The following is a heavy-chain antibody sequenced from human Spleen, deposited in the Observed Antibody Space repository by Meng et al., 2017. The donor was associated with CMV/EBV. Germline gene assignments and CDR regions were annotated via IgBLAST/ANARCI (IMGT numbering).Heavy chain of an antibody. Sequence: GESLKISCVASGITFSAYWMSWVRQAPGKGLEWVANIKQDGSEKNYVDSVKGRFTISRDNAKNSLYLQMNSLRAEDTAVYYCARAQIVVVPAATPAYGMDVWGQGTTVTVSS. V-gene: IGHV3-7*01. D-gene: IGHD2-2*02. CDR3: ARAQIVVVPAATPAYGMDV. CDR1: GITFSAYW. J-gene: IGHJ6*02. CDR2: IKQDGSEK.